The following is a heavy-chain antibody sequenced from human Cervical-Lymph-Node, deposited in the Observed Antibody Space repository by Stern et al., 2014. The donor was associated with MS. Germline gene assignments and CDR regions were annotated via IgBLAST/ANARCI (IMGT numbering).Heavy chain of an antibody. CDR2: IFPGDADT. CDR3: ARDYGDYAFDY. J-gene: IGHJ4*02. Sequence: VQLVQSGAEVKKPGESLKISCKGSGYSFTANWIAWVRQTPGKGLEWMGGIFPGDADTRYSPSFQGQVTIAADKSISTAYLQWSSLKASDTAMYYCARDYGDYAFDYWGQGTLVTVSS. V-gene: IGHV5-51*01. D-gene: IGHD4-17*01. CDR1: GYSFTANW.